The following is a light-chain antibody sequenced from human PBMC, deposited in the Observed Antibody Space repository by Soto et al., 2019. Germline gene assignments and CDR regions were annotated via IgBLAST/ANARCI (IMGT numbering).Light chain of an antibody. CDR2: VAS. CDR3: QQFNNWPHT. J-gene: IGKJ2*01. CDR1: QSVNQK. V-gene: IGKV3-15*01. Sequence: EIVLTQSPATLSVSPGERATLSCRASQSVNQKLGWYQQKPGQAPRLLIYVASYRATGIPARLSGSGSGTEYTLTNSNLQAEDFAVYYCQQFNNWPHTFGQGTRLEIK.